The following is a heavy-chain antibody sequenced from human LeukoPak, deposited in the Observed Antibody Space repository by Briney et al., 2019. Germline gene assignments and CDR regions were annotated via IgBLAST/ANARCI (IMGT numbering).Heavy chain of an antibody. CDR3: AREFPDYYDSSGYYYGSRGNWFDP. CDR2: INHSGST. D-gene: IGHD3-22*01. CDR1: GGSFSGYY. V-gene: IGHV4-34*01. Sequence: PSETLSLTCAVYGGSFSGYYWSWIRQPPGKGLEWIGEINHSGSTSYNPSLKSRVTISVDTSKNQFSLKLSSVTAADTAVYYCAREFPDYYDSSGYYYGSRGNWFDPWGQGTLVTVSS. J-gene: IGHJ5*02.